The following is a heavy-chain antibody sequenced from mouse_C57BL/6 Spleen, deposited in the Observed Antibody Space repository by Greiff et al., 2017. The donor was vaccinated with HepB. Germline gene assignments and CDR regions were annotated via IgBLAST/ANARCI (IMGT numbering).Heavy chain of an antibody. V-gene: IGHV1-39*01. D-gene: IGHD2-1*01. CDR2: INPNYGTT. CDR1: GYSFTDYN. CDR3: TRNGNYGYFDY. J-gene: IGHJ2*01. Sequence: VHVKQSGPELVKPGASVKISCKASGYSFTDYNMNWVKQSNGKSLEWIGVINPNYGTTSYNQKFKGKATLTVDQSSSTAYMQLNSLTSEDSAVYYCTRNGNYGYFDYWGQGTTLTVSS.